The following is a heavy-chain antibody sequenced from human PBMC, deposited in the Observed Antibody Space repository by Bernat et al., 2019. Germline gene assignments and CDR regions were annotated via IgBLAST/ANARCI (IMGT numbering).Heavy chain of an antibody. CDR2: ISAYNGNT. CDR3: ARTSRAWNSNHDY. D-gene: IGHD1-7*01. J-gene: IGHJ4*02. CDR1: GYTFTSYG. V-gene: IGHV1-18*01. Sequence: GGGGGRPGAAVAVSGKASGYTFTSYGISWVRQAPGQGLEWMGWISAYNGNTNYAQKLQGRVTMTTDTSTSTAYMELRSLRSDDTAVYYCARTSRAWNSNHDYWGQGTLVTVSS.